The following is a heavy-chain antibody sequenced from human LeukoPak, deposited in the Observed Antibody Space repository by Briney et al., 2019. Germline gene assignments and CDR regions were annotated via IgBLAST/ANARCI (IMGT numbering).Heavy chain of an antibody. CDR2: ISYDGSNK. CDR3: AREGDCGGDCYNYFDY. D-gene: IGHD2-21*02. J-gene: IGHJ4*02. V-gene: IGHV3-30-3*01. CDR1: GFTFSSYA. Sequence: PGGSLRLSCAASGFTFSSYAMHWVRQAPGKGLEWVAVISYDGSNKYYADSVKGRFTISRDNSKNTLYLQMNSLRAEDTAVYYCAREGDCGGDCYNYFDYRGQGTLVTVSS.